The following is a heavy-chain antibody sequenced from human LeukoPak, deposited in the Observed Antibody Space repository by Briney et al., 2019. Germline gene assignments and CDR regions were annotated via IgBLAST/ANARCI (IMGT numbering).Heavy chain of an antibody. J-gene: IGHJ4*02. V-gene: IGHV1-2*02. CDR2: INPNSGGT. CDR3: AAHSSGYYYFDY. Sequence: ASVKVSCKASGYTFTDYYMHWVRQAPGQGLEWMGWINPNSGGTNYEQKFQGRVTMTRDTSTSTAYMELRSLRSDDTAVYYCAAHSSGYYYFDYWGQGTLVTVSS. D-gene: IGHD3-22*01. CDR1: GYTFTDYY.